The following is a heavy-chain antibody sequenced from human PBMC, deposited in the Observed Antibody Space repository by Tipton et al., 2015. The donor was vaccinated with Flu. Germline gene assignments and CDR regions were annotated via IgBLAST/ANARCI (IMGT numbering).Heavy chain of an antibody. CDR2: VHQTGST. Sequence: TLSLTCSVSGDSIGSRYYWAWIRQPPGKGLEWIGNVHQTGSTYYNPSLTSRVTIAVDRPRNQFSLRLTSVTAADTAVYYCARLRAPYYYYAMDVWGQGTTVTVSS. CDR1: GDSIGSRYY. J-gene: IGHJ6*02. CDR3: ARLRAPYYYYAMDV. V-gene: IGHV4-38-2*01.